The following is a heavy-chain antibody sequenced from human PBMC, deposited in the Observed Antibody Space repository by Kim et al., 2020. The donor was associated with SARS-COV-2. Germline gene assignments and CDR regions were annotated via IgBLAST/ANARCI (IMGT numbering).Heavy chain of an antibody. CDR3: ARKDIVVVPAAMFWYY. V-gene: IGHV4-34*01. CDR2: INHSGST. D-gene: IGHD2-2*01. Sequence: SETLSLTCAVYGGSFSGYYWSWIRQPPGKGLEWIGEINHSGSTNYNPSLKSRVTISVDTSKNQFSLKLSSVTAADTAVYYCARKDIVVVPAAMFWYYWGQGTLVTVSS. J-gene: IGHJ4*02. CDR1: GGSFSGYY.